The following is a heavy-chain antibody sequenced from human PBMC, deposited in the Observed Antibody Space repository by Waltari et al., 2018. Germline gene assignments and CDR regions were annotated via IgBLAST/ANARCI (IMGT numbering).Heavy chain of an antibody. CDR3: AKSRGFEY. D-gene: IGHD2-2*01. CDR1: GFTFSRYW. CDR2: INYDGSQK. V-gene: IGHV3-7*01. Sequence: EVQLVESGGGLVQPGGFLRLPWGASGFTFSRYWMSWARQTPGKGLEWVANINYDGSQKYYVDSVKGRFTISRDNAKNSVYLQMNSLRVEDTAVYYCAKSRGFEYWGQGALITVSS. J-gene: IGHJ4*02.